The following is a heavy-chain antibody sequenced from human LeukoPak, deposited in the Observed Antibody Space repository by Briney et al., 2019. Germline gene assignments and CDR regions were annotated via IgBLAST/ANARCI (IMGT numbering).Heavy chain of an antibody. CDR3: ARTLVATYPLDN. D-gene: IGHD5-12*01. J-gene: IGHJ4*02. Sequence: GGSLRLSCAASGFTFDDYGMSWVRQAPGKGLEWVSGLNWNGGSTGYADSVKGRFTISRDNAKNSLYLQMNSLRVEDTAVYYCARTLVATYPLDNWGQGTLVTVSS. CDR2: LNWNGGST. V-gene: IGHV3-20*04. CDR1: GFTFDDYG.